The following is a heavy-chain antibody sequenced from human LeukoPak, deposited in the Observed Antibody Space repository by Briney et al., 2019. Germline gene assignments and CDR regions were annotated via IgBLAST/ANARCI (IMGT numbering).Heavy chain of an antibody. J-gene: IGHJ6*04. Sequence: GVSLRLSCVSSGFTIGTAWMSWVRQAPGKGLQWLGHIKSEGEGATTDYAAPAKGRFAISRDDSKNMIYLQMSSLKIDDTAIYYCIAHFPYFYGFDVWGKGTTVTVSS. CDR2: IKSEGEGATT. D-gene: IGHD3-3*02. CDR1: GFTIGTAW. V-gene: IGHV3-15*01. CDR3: IAHFPYFYGFDV.